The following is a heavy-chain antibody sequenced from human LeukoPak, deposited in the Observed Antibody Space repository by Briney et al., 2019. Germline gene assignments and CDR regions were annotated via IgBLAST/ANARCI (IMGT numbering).Heavy chain of an antibody. J-gene: IGHJ3*02. CDR1: GFTFSSDG. D-gene: IGHD2-2*01. CDR3: ARGVVPAADDAFDI. V-gene: IGHV3-33*03. Sequence: GGSLRLSCAASGFTFSSDGMHWVRQAPGKGLEWVAVIWYDGSNKYYADSVKGRFTISRDNAKNSLYLQMNSLRAEDTAVYYCARGVVPAADDAFDIWGQGTMVTVSS. CDR2: IWYDGSNK.